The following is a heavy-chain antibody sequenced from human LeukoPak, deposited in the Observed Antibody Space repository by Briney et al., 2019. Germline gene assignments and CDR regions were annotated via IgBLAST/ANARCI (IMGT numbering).Heavy chain of an antibody. J-gene: IGHJ4*02. CDR1: GFSLSTSGVG. D-gene: IGHD6-13*01. CDR2: IYWDDDK. Sequence: SGPTLVNPTQTLTLTCTFSGFSLSTSGVGVGWIRQPPGKALEWLALIYWDDDKRYSPSLKSRLTITKDTSKNQVVLTMTNMDPVDTATYYCAHGGADEQQLVRDFDYWGQGTLVTVSS. CDR3: AHGGADEQQLVRDFDY. V-gene: IGHV2-5*02.